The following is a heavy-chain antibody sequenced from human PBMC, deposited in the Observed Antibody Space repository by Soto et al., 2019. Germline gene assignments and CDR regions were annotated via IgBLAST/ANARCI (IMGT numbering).Heavy chain of an antibody. D-gene: IGHD5-18*01. CDR3: ARGYGRNFDY. J-gene: IGHJ4*02. CDR1: GDSVSSNSVA. Sequence: SQTLSLTCAISGDSVSSNSVAWNWIRQSPSRGLEWLGRTYYRSKWYNDYAVSVKSRITINPDTSKNQFSLKLSSETAADTAVYYCARGYGRNFDYWGQGTLVTVSS. CDR2: TYYRSKWYN. V-gene: IGHV6-1*01.